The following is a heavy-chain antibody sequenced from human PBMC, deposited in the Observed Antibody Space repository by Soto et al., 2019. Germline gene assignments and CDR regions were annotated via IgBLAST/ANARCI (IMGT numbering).Heavy chain of an antibody. CDR3: ARGPGGPDGPGDY. J-gene: IGHJ4*02. V-gene: IGHV1-3*01. D-gene: IGHD2-15*01. CDR2: INAGNGNT. Sequence: QVQLVQSGAEVKKPGASVKGSCKASGYTFTSYAMHWVRQAPGQRLEWMGWINAGNGNTKYSQKFQGRVTITSDTSASTAYMELSSLRSEDTAVYYCARGPGGPDGPGDYWGQGTLVTVSS. CDR1: GYTFTSYA.